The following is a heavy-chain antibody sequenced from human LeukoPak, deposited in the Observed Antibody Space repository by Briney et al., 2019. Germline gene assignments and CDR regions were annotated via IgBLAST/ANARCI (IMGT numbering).Heavy chain of an antibody. J-gene: IGHJ4*02. CDR1: GYTFTSYA. D-gene: IGHD6-13*01. CDR2: INAGNGNT. V-gene: IGHV1-3*01. Sequence: ASVKVSCKASGYTFTSYAMHWVRQAPGQRLEWMGWINAGNGNTKYSQKFQGRVTITRDTPASTAYMELRSLRSDDTAVYYCARTIAAAGKSFDYWGQGTLVTVSS. CDR3: ARTIAAAGKSFDY.